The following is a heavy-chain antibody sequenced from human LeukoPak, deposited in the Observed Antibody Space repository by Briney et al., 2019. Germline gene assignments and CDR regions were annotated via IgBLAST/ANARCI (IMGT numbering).Heavy chain of an antibody. CDR1: GYTFTSYD. J-gene: IGHJ4*02. D-gene: IGHD3-10*01. V-gene: IGHV1-8*01. CDR3: ATPTSTMVRGVFDFDY. Sequence: ASVKVSCKASGYTFTSYDINWVRQATGQGLEWMGWMNPNSGNTGYAQKFQGRVTMTRNTSISTAYMELSSLRSEDTAVYYCATPTSTMVRGVFDFDYWGQGTLVTVSS. CDR2: MNPNSGNT.